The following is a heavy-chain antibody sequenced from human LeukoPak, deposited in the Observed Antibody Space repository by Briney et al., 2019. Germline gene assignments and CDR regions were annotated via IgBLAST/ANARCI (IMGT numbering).Heavy chain of an antibody. CDR2: ISYDGSNK. D-gene: IGHD3/OR15-3a*01. CDR1: GFTFSSYG. V-gene: IGHV3-30*18. J-gene: IGHJ4*02. CDR3: AKDWTPIATGPDC. Sequence: GRSLRLSCAASGFTFSSYGMHWVRQAPGKGLEWVAVISYDGSNKYYADSVKGRFTISRDNSKNTLYLQMNSLRAEDTAVYYCAKDWTPIATGPDCWGQGTLVTVPS.